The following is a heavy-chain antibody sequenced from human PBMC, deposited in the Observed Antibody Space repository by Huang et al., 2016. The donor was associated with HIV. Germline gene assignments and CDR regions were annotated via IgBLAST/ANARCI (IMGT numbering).Heavy chain of an antibody. Sequence: QVQLVESGGGVVQPGRSMRISCAASVFTFCSYGRHWVRQAPGKGLEWVAVISYDAKTKYYADSVKGRFSISRDNSKTTVYLQLNSLRLEDTAVYYCAKGGSAAAVLDFWGQGTLVTVSS. V-gene: IGHV3-30*18. CDR3: AKGGSAAAVLDF. CDR1: VFTFCSYG. CDR2: ISYDAKTK. J-gene: IGHJ4*02. D-gene: IGHD6-13*01.